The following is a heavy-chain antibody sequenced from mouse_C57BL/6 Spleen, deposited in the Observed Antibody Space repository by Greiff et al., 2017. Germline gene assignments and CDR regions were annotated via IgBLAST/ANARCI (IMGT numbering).Heavy chain of an antibody. CDR2: IHPSDSDT. CDR3: ARESYYGSSGFDY. J-gene: IGHJ2*01. Sequence: QVQLKQPGAELVKPGASVKVSCKASGYTFTSYWMHWVKQRPGQGLEWIGRIHPSDSDTNYNQKFKGKATLTVDKSSSTAYMQLSSLTSEDSAVYYCARESYYGSSGFDYWGQGTTLTVSS. CDR1: GYTFTSYW. D-gene: IGHD1-1*01. V-gene: IGHV1-74*01.